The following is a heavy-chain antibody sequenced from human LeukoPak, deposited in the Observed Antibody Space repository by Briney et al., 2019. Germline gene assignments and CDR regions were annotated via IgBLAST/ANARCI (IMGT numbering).Heavy chain of an antibody. CDR3: AKDIFEVRGQASMGAFDI. J-gene: IGHJ3*02. CDR1: GFTLSNYW. V-gene: IGHV3-74*01. D-gene: IGHD3-10*01. Sequence: PGGSLRLSCAASGFTLSNYWMHWVRQAPGKGLVWVSRINGDGSSTSNADAVKGRFTISRDNAKNSLYLQMNSLRAEDTALYYCAKDIFEVRGQASMGAFDIWGQGTMVTVSS. CDR2: INGDGSST.